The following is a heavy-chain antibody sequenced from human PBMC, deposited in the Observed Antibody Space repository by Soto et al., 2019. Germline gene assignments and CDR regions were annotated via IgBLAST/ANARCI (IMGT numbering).Heavy chain of an antibody. CDR2: IIPIFGTA. V-gene: IGHV1-69*13. Sequence: SVKVSCKASGGTFSSYAISWVRQAPGQGLEWMGGIIPIFGTANYAQKFQGRVTITADESTSTAYMELSSLRSEDTAVYYCARDRVTMVRGVIYYYGMDVWGQGTTVTV. J-gene: IGHJ6*02. D-gene: IGHD3-10*01. CDR3: ARDRVTMVRGVIYYYGMDV. CDR1: GGTFSSYA.